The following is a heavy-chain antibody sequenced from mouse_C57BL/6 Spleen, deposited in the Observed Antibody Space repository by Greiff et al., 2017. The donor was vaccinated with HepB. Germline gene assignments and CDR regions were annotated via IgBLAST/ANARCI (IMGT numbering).Heavy chain of an antibody. Sequence: QVQLQQPGAELVKPGASVKLSCKASGYTFTSYWMHWVKQRPGRGLEWIGRIDPNSGGTKDNEKFKSKATLTVDKHSSTAYMQLSSLTSEDSAVYSCAREGSYYSNNYYAIDYWGQGTSVTVSS. J-gene: IGHJ4*01. V-gene: IGHV1-72*01. CDR2: IDPNSGGT. CDR1: GYTFTSYW. CDR3: AREGSYYSNNYYAIDY. D-gene: IGHD2-5*01.